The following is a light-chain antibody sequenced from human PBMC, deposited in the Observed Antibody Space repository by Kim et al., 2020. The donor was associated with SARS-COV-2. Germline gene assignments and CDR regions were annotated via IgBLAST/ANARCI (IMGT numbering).Light chain of an antibody. CDR3: QTWDRSTVV. V-gene: IGLV3-1*01. J-gene: IGLJ3*02. CDR2: QDN. Sequence: SYELTQPPSVSVSLGQTASISCSGDKLGDKFACWYQQKPGQSPVLVVYQDNKRPSGIPARFSGSSCGNTATLTIRGTPAMDEADYYCQTWDRSTVVFGGGTQLTVL. CDR1: KLGDKF.